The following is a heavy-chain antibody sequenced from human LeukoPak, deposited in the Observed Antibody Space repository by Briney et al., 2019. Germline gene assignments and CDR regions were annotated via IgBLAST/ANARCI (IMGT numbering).Heavy chain of an antibody. D-gene: IGHD3-22*01. CDR3: ARLTVRGYYDSSGYPSDAFDI. CDR1: GYSFTSYW. Sequence: GESLKISCKGSGYSFTSYWIGWVRQMPGKGLEWMGIIYPGDSDTRYSPSFQGQVTISVDKSISTAYLQWSSLKASDTAMYYCARLTVRGYYDSSGYPSDAFDIWGQGTMVTVSS. CDR2: IYPGDSDT. J-gene: IGHJ3*02. V-gene: IGHV5-51*01.